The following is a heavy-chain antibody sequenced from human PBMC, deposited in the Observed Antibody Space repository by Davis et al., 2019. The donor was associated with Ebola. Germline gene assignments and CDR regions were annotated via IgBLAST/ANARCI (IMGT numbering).Heavy chain of an antibody. D-gene: IGHD4-11*01. CDR2: ISGSGGST. V-gene: IGHV3-23*01. J-gene: IGHJ6*03. Sequence: GESLKISCAASGFTFSSYAMSWVRQAPGKGLEWVSAISGSGGSTYYADSVKGRFTISRDNSKNTLYLQMNSLRAEDTAVYYCAKLTTVAYYYMDVWGKGTTVTVSS. CDR3: AKLTTVAYYYMDV. CDR1: GFTFSSYA.